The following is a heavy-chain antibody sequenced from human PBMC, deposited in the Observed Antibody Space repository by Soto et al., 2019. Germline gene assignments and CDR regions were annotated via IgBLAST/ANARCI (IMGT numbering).Heavy chain of an antibody. CDR1: GGTFSSYA. J-gene: IGHJ4*02. Sequence: SVKVSCKASGGTFSSYAISWVLQAPGQGLEWMGGIIPIFGTANYAQKFQGRVTITADESTSTAYMELSSLRSEDTAVYYCARDWSPDVDTAMVSDYWGQGTLVTVSS. CDR3: ARDWSPDVDTAMVSDY. V-gene: IGHV1-69*13. CDR2: IIPIFGTA. D-gene: IGHD5-18*01.